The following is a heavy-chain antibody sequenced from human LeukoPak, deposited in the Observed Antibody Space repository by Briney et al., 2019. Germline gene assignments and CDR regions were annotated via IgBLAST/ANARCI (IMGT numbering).Heavy chain of an antibody. D-gene: IGHD1-26*01. V-gene: IGHV3-73*01. J-gene: IGHJ4*02. CDR3: TRLDSGSFSFDF. CDR1: GFIFSGSA. CDR2: IKNKANSYAT. Sequence: GSLRLSCAGSGFIFSGSAIHWVRQASGKGLEWVGRIKNKANSYATAFAVSVKGRFTISRDDSKNTAYLQMNSLKIEDTAMYYCTRLDSGSFSFDFWGQGSLVTVSS.